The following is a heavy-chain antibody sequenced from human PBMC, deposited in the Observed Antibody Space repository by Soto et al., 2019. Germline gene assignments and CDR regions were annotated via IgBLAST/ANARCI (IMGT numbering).Heavy chain of an antibody. D-gene: IGHD5-12*01. V-gene: IGHV1-69*12. CDR3: ARGNHRWLQLWYFDL. Sequence: QVQLVQSGAEVKKPGSSVTVSCKASGGTFSSYTISWVRQAPGQGLEWMGGIIPIFGTANYPQKFQGRVTITADDSTSTAYMELSSLRSEGTAVYYCARGNHRWLQLWYFDLWGRGTLVTVSS. CDR2: IIPIFGTA. CDR1: GGTFSSYT. J-gene: IGHJ2*01.